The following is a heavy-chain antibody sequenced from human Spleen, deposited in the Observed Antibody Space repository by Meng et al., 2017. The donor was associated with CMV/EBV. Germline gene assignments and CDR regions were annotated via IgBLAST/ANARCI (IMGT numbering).Heavy chain of an antibody. CDR2: ISTTSNII. V-gene: IGHV3-48*04. J-gene: IGHJ4*02. D-gene: IGHD2-21*02. Sequence: SCESSGFCFSGYNMNWDRQTPGKGLEWLSYISTTSNIIYYADSEKDRITISRDNAKYSLYQQMNSLRADDTAVYYCARGASYGADWYWGQGTLVTVSS. CDR3: ARGASYGADWY. CDR1: GFCFSGYN.